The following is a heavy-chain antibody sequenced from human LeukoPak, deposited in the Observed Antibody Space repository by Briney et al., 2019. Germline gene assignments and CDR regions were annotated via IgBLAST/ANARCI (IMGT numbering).Heavy chain of an antibody. CDR3: ARDGLVDDFWSGYYRGDYYYYMDV. CDR2: ISSSSSTI. Sequence: GGSLRLSCAASGFTFSSYSMNWVRQAPGKGLEWVSYISSSSSTIYYADSVKGRFTISRDNAKNSLYLQMNRLRAEDTAVYYCARDGLVDDFWSGYYRGDYYYYMDVWGKGTTVTVSS. CDR1: GFTFSSYS. D-gene: IGHD3-3*01. V-gene: IGHV3-48*01. J-gene: IGHJ6*03.